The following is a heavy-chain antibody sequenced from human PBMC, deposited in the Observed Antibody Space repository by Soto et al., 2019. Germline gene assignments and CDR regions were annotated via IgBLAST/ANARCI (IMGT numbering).Heavy chain of an antibody. CDR1: GGSISSGDYY. V-gene: IGHV4-30-4*01. CDR3: ARTWNYDEGGWFDP. D-gene: IGHD1-7*01. CDR2: IYYSGST. J-gene: IGHJ5*02. Sequence: PSETLSLTCTVSGGSISSGDYYWSWIRQPPGKGLEWIGYIYYSGSTYYNPSLKSRVTISVDTSKNQFSLKLSSVTAADTAVYYCARTWNYDEGGWFDPWDQGTLVTVSS.